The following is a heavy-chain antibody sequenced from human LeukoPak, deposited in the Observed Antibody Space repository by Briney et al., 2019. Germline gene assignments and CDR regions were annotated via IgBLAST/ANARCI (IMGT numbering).Heavy chain of an antibody. CDR2: IKQDGSEK. CDR3: ARDTYYYDSSGYWFQH. V-gene: IGHV3-7*01. D-gene: IGHD3-22*01. CDR1: GFTFSSYW. J-gene: IGHJ1*01. Sequence: GGSLRLSCAASGFTFSSYWMSWVRQAPGKGLEWVANIKQDGSEKYYVDSVKGRFTISRDNAKNSLYLQMNSLRAEDTAVYYCARDTYYYDSSGYWFQHWGQGTLVTVSS.